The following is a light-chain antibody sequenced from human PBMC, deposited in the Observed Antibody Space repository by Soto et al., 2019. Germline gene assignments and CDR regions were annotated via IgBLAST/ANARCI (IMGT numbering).Light chain of an antibody. J-gene: IGKJ2*01. V-gene: IGKV1-39*01. CDR1: QSISSY. CDR3: QQSYKIPPT. Sequence: DIQMTQSPSSLSASVGDRVTITCRASQSISSYLNWYQQKPGKAPKLLIFSASTLQSGVSSRFSGSGSGTDFTLTINSLQPEDFATYYCQQSYKIPPTFGQGTKVDSK. CDR2: SAS.